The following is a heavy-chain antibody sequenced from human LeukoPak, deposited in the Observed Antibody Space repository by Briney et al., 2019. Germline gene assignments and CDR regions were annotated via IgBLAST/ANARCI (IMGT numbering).Heavy chain of an antibody. Sequence: PGGSLRLSCAASGFTFSSYGMHWVRQAPGKGLEWVAFIRYDGSNTYYADSVKGRFTISRDNSKNTLYLQMNSLRAEDTAVYYCAKVPRDGYSSSRYYYYMDVWGKGTTVTISS. D-gene: IGHD5-24*01. J-gene: IGHJ6*03. CDR2: IRYDGSNT. CDR3: AKVPRDGYSSSRYYYYMDV. V-gene: IGHV3-30*02. CDR1: GFTFSSYG.